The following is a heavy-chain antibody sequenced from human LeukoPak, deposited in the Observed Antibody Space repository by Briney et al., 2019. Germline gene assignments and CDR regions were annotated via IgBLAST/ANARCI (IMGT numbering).Heavy chain of an antibody. CDR2: INPNSGGT. CDR1: GYTFTGYY. V-gene: IGHV1-2*02. J-gene: IGHJ4*02. D-gene: IGHD1-26*01. Sequence: GASVKVSCKASGYTFTGYYMHWVRQAPGQGLEWMGWINPNSGGTNYAQKFQGRVTMTRDASISTAYMELSRLRSDDTAVYYCARDCGGSYYGGCSGFDYWGQGTLVTVSS. CDR3: ARDCGGSYYGGCSGFDY.